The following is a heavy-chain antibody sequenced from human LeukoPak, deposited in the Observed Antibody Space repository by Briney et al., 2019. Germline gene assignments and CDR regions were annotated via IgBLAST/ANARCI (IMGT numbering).Heavy chain of an antibody. V-gene: IGHV3-21*01. CDR2: ISSSSSYI. CDR3: TTGPLWFGELLHY. CDR1: GFTFSSYS. Sequence: GGSLRLSCAASGFTFSSYSMNWVRQAPGKGLEWVSSISSSSSYIYYADSVKGRFTISRDNAKNSLYLQMNSLRAEDTAVYYCTTGPLWFGELLHYWGQGTLVTVSS. D-gene: IGHD3-10*01. J-gene: IGHJ4*02.